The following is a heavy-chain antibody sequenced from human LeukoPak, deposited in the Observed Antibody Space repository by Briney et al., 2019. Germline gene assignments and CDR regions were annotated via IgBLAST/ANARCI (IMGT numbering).Heavy chain of an antibody. V-gene: IGHV1-18*01. CDR3: ARGTTVTSDY. Sequence: ASVKVSCKASGYTFTIYGITWVRLAPGQGLEWMGWISTYNGNTNYAQRLQGRVTMTTDTSTSTAYMELRSPRSDDTAVYYCARGTTVTSDYWGQGTLVTVSS. CDR2: ISTYNGNT. D-gene: IGHD4-17*01. CDR1: GYTFTIYG. J-gene: IGHJ4*02.